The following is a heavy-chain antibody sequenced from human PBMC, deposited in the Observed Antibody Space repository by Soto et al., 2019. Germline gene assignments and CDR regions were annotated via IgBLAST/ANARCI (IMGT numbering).Heavy chain of an antibody. Sequence: SLRLSCTSSVFTFGDYAMSCVRHAPGKGLEWVGFIRSKAYGGTTGYAASVKGRFTISRDDSKSIAYLQMNSLKTEDTAVYYCNFFDFWSGYYRPQFDYWGQGTRVSVYS. CDR1: VFTFGDYA. CDR3: NFFDFWSGYYRPQFDY. J-gene: IGHJ4*02. V-gene: IGHV3-49*04. CDR2: IRSKAYGGTT. D-gene: IGHD3-3*01.